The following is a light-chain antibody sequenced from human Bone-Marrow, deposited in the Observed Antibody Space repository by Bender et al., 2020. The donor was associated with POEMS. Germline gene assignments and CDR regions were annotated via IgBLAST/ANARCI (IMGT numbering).Light chain of an antibody. J-gene: IGLJ3*02. CDR3: SSYTSRNTWV. CDR2: LVS. CDR1: SHDIGGYNY. Sequence: QSALTQPASVSGSPGQTITISCTGTSHDIGGYNYVSWYQQHPGEAPQLLINLVSDRPSGVSSRLSGSKSGNTASLTISGLQAEDEADYYCSSYTSRNTWVFGGGTKLTVL. V-gene: IGLV2-14*01.